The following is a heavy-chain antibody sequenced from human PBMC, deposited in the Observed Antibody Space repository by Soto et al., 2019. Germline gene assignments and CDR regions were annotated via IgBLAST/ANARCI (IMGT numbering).Heavy chain of an antibody. D-gene: IGHD6-19*01. Sequence: PGGSLRLSCAASGFTFNMYSMHWVRQAPGKGLEWVAVISYDGMDKYYVDSVKGRFTISRDNSKNTLYLQMHSLRAEDTAVYYCARRAVALDYWGRGTMVTVSS. CDR3: ARRAVALDY. CDR2: ISYDGMDK. CDR1: GFTFNMYS. J-gene: IGHJ4*02. V-gene: IGHV3-30*04.